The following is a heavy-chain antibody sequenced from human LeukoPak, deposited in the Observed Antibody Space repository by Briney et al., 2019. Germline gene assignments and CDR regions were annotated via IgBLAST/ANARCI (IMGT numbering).Heavy chain of an antibody. CDR3: ARVEASGYDYGAFDY. D-gene: IGHD5-12*01. CDR2: IEQDGSAK. CDR1: GFTINRYW. V-gene: IGHV3-7*01. J-gene: IGHJ4*02. Sequence: GGSLRLSCAASGFTINRYWMSWVRQAPGKELQWVANIEQDGSAKYYVDSVKGRFTISRDNAKNSLYLQMNSLRAEDTAVYYCARVEASGYDYGAFDYWGQGTLVAVSS.